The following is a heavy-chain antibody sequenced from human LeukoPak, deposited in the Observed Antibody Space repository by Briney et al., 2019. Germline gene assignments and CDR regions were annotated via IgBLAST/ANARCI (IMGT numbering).Heavy chain of an antibody. CDR1: GFTFTGYY. J-gene: IGHJ4*02. CDR2: INPNSGGT. CDR3: ARSKPIIEHPTTIKTEDY. Sequence: ASVKVSCKVSGFTFTGYYVHWVRQAPGQGLEWTGWINPNSGGTHYAQKFQGRVTMTRDTSISTAYMELSSLRSADTAVYYCARSKPIIEHPTTIKTEDYWGQGTLVTVSS. D-gene: IGHD2-21*02. V-gene: IGHV1-2*02.